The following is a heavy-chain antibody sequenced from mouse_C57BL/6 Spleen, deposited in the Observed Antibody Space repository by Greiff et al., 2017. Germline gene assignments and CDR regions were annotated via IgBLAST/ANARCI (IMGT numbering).Heavy chain of an antibody. CDR3: ARVPNWDDAMEY. V-gene: IGHV1-42*01. CDR1: GYSFTGYY. J-gene: IGHJ4*01. Sequence: EVQLQQSGPELVKPGASVKISCKASGYSFTGYYMNWVKQSPEKSLEWIGEINPSTGGTTYNQKFKAKATLTVDKSSSPANMQLKSLTSEDSAVYYCARVPNWDDAMEYWGQGTSVTVSS. CDR2: INPSTGGT. D-gene: IGHD4-1*01.